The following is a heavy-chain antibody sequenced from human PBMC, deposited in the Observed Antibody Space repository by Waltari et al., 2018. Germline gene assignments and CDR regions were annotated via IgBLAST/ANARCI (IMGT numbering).Heavy chain of an antibody. CDR3: ARGAIAARIFDY. Sequence: EVQLVESGGGLVQPGGSLRLSCAASGFTFSSYEMNWVRQAPGKGLEWVSYIRSSGSTIYYADAVKGRFTISRDNAKNSLYLQMNSLRAEDTAVYYCARGAIAARIFDYWGQGTLVTVSS. V-gene: IGHV3-48*03. D-gene: IGHD6-6*01. J-gene: IGHJ4*02. CDR2: IRSSGSTI. CDR1: GFTFSSYE.